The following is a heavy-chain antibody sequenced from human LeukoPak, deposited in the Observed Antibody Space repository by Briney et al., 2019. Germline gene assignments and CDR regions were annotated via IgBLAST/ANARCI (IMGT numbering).Heavy chain of an antibody. D-gene: IGHD4-11*01. Sequence: ASVKVSCKASGYTFTSCAMHWVRQAPGQRLEWMGWINAGNGNTKYSQKFQGRVTITRDTSASTAYMELSSLRSEDTAVYYCARDARDYSNYVGLYYYYYGMDVWGQGTTVTVSS. V-gene: IGHV1-3*01. CDR3: ARDARDYSNYVGLYYYYYGMDV. CDR1: GYTFTSCA. J-gene: IGHJ6*02. CDR2: INAGNGNT.